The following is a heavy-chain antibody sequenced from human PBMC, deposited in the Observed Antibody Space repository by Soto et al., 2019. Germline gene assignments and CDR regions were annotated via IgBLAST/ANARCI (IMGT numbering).Heavy chain of an antibody. Sequence: SETLSLTCTVSGGSISSYYWSWIRQPPGKGLEWIGYIYYSGSTNYNPSLKSRVTISVDTSKNQFSLKLSSVTAADTAVYYCARVGYCSSTSCYALDYWGQGTLVTVSS. V-gene: IGHV4-59*08. D-gene: IGHD2-2*01. CDR1: GGSISSYY. CDR3: ARVGYCSSTSCYALDY. J-gene: IGHJ4*02. CDR2: IYYSGST.